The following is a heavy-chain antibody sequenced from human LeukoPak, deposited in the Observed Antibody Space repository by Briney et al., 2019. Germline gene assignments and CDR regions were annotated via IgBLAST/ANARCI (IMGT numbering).Heavy chain of an antibody. CDR1: GYTFTGYY. CDR3: ARAALGVWFGEPLGGPTEY. J-gene: IGHJ4*02. V-gene: IGHV1-2*02. Sequence: ASVKVSCKASGYTFTGYYIHWVRQAPGQGLEWMGWINPNSGGTYYAQSFQGRVTMTRDTSISTAYMELSRLRSDDTAVYYCARAALGVWFGEPLGGPTEYWGQGTLGTVSS. CDR2: INPNSGGT. D-gene: IGHD3-10*01.